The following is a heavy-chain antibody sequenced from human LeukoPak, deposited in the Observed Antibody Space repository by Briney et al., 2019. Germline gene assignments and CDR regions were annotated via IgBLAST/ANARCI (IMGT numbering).Heavy chain of an antibody. D-gene: IGHD2/OR15-2a*01. Sequence: GGSLRLSCAASGFTFSRYSMNRVRQAPGKGLEWVAFIRSSTTYTYYADSVKGRVTFSRDNDRNSLYLQMDSLRAEDTAVYYCARADTSEYYMDVWGNGTTVIVSS. CDR1: GFTFSRYS. V-gene: IGHV3-21*01. J-gene: IGHJ6*03. CDR2: IRSSTTYT. CDR3: ARADTSEYYMDV.